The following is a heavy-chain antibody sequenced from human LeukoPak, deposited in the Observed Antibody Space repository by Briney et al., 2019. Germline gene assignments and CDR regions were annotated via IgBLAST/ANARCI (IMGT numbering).Heavy chain of an antibody. CDR3: AKDRPRRYDFWSGYLLDY. CDR1: GFTFSSYA. CDR2: ITGSGGST. D-gene: IGHD3-3*01. V-gene: IGHV3-23*01. J-gene: IGHJ4*02. Sequence: PGGSLRLSCAASGFTFSSYAMSWVRQPPGKALEWVSAITGSGGSTYYADSVKGRFTISRDNSKNTLYLQMNSLRAEDTAVYYCAKDRPRRYDFWSGYLLDYWGQGTLVTVSS.